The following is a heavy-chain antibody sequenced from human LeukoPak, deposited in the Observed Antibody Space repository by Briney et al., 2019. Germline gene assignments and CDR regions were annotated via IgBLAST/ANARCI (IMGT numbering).Heavy chain of an antibody. Sequence: ASVKVSCKASGHTFSSYDINWVRQATGQGLEWMGYMNPDSGNTGYAQNFRGRVTMTVNTSITTAYMELSSLRPEDTAVYYCARELRRDKYWGQGTLVTVSS. V-gene: IGHV1-8*01. CDR2: MNPDSGNT. CDR3: ARELRRDKY. J-gene: IGHJ4*02. D-gene: IGHD1-1*01. CDR1: GHTFSSYD.